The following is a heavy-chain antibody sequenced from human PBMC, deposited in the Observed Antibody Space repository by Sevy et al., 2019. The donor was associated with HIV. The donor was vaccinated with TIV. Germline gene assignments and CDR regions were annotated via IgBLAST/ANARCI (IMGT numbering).Heavy chain of an antibody. CDR1: GFTFSSYA. J-gene: IGHJ6*03. CDR2: ISGSGGST. Sequence: GGSLRLSCAASGFTFSSYAMSWVRQAPGKGLEWVSAISGSGGSTYYADSVKGRFTISRENSKNTLYLQMNSLGAEDTAVYSSAKEGSCSGGSCYEHYYYYYMDVWGKGTTVTVSS. V-gene: IGHV3-23*01. D-gene: IGHD2-15*01. CDR3: AKEGSCSGGSCYEHYYYYYMDV.